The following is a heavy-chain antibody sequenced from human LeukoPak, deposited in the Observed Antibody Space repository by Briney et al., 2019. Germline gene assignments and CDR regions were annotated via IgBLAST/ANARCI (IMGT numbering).Heavy chain of an antibody. CDR1: GGSISNYY. Sequence: SETLSLTCTVSGGSISNYYWRWLGQPPGKGREGVGYIYYSGRNNYNPSLKRGATISVDTTKKKFSLKLTSVTAADRSVYYCATAGYNGGNPFEYWGQGTLVTVSS. CDR2: IYYSGRN. CDR3: ATAGYNGGNPFEY. V-gene: IGHV4-59*01. J-gene: IGHJ4*02. D-gene: IGHD2-15*01.